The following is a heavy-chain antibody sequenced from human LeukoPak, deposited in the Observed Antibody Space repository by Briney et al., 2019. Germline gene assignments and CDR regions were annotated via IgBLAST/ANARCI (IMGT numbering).Heavy chain of an antibody. Sequence: HPGGSLRLSCTGSGFTFSDSGVHWVRQAPGKGLEWMAILSYDGSLKYYADSVKGRFTISRDNSKNTLYLQMNSLRVEDTAVYYCATSIERSTWGSHALDFWGQGTLVTVSS. J-gene: IGHJ4*02. D-gene: IGHD3-16*01. CDR2: LSYDGSLK. CDR1: GFTFSDSG. CDR3: ATSIERSTWGSHALDF. V-gene: IGHV3-30*04.